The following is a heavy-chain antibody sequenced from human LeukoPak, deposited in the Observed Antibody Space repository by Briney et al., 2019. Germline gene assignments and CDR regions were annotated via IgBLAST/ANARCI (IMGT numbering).Heavy chain of an antibody. J-gene: IGHJ4*02. CDR3: AKDRMQQLVFDY. CDR1: GFTFSSYA. CDR2: ISGSGGST. D-gene: IGHD6-13*01. V-gene: IGHV3-23*01. Sequence: PGGSLRLSCAASGFTFSSYAMSGVRPAPGKGLEWVSAISGSGGSTYYADSVKGRFTISRDNSKNTLYLQMNSLRAEDTAVYYCAKDRMQQLVFDYWGQGTPVTVSS.